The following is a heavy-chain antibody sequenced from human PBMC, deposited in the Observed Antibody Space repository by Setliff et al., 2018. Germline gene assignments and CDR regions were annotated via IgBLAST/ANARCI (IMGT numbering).Heavy chain of an antibody. Sequence: SETLSLTCSVFGASITSGGFYWTWIRQSPGKGLEWIGYIYSSGTTDYNPSLKSRVTISLDSSRKQFSLEMTSLSAADTAIYYCARARWSGGYYSGDKYYMDVWGKGTTVTAP. D-gene: IGHD3-22*01. V-gene: IGHV4-61*08. CDR3: ARARWSGGYYSGDKYYMDV. CDR1: GASITSGGFY. CDR2: IYSSGTT. J-gene: IGHJ6*03.